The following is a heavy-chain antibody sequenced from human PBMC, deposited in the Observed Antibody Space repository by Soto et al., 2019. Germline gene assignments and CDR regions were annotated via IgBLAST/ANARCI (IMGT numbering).Heavy chain of an antibody. CDR3: ASSRYYDSSGCEFDY. CDR2: ISYDGSNK. V-gene: IGHV3-30-3*01. Sequence: QVQLVESGGGVVQPGRSLRLSCAASGFTFSSYAMHWVRQAPGKGLEWVAVISYDGSNKYYADSVKGRFTISRDNSKNTLYLQMNSLRAEDTAVYYCASSRYYDSSGCEFDYWGQGTLVTVSS. D-gene: IGHD3-22*01. J-gene: IGHJ4*02. CDR1: GFTFSSYA.